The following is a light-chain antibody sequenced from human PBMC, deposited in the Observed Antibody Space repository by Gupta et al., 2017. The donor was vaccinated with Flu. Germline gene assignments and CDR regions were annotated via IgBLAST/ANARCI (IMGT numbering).Light chain of an antibody. J-gene: IGLJ1*01. V-gene: IGLV2-14*01. Sequence: QSALTQPASVSGSPGQSIAISCTGTTSDVGANNYVSWYQQHPGKAPKVMIYGVNNRPSGVSDRFSGSKSGNTASLTISGLQAEEEADYYCSSYRSSSTSFVFGTGTKVTVL. CDR1: TSDVGANNY. CDR2: GVN. CDR3: SSYRSSSTSFV.